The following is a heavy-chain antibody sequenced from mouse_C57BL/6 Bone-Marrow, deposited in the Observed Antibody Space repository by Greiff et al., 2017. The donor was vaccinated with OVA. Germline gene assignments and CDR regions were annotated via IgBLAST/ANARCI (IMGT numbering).Heavy chain of an antibody. V-gene: IGHV5-15*01. CDR3: ARHGSRDWYFDV. CDR2: ISNLAYSI. Sequence: EVQLVESGGGLVQPGGSLKLSCAASGFTFSDYGMAWVRQAPRKGPEWVAFISNLAYSIYYADTVTGRFTISRENAKNTLYLEMSSLRSEDTAMYYCARHGSRDWYFDVWGTGTTVTVSS. CDR1: GFTFSDYG. J-gene: IGHJ1*03. D-gene: IGHD1-1*01.